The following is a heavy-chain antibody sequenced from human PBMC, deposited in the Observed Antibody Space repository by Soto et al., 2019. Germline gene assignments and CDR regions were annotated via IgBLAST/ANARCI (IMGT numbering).Heavy chain of an antibody. J-gene: IGHJ4*02. CDR1: GFTFSSYS. CDR2: ISSSSGTI. D-gene: IGHD3-3*01. Sequence: GESLKISCAASGFTFSSYSMSWVRQAPGKGLAWLSYISSSSGTIYYADSVKGRFTISRDNAKNSMYLQMNSLRDEDTAIYYCARDPRFDYSFDYWGQGTLVTVSS. CDR3: ARDPRFDYSFDY. V-gene: IGHV3-48*02.